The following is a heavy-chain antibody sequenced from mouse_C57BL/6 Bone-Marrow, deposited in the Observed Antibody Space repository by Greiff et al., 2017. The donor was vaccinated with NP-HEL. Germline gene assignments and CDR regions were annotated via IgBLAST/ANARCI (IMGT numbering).Heavy chain of an antibody. CDR1: GYTFTDYY. CDR2: INPNNGGT. V-gene: IGHV1-26*01. D-gene: IGHD1-1*01. Sequence: VQLQQSGPELVKPGASVKISCKASGYTFTDYYMNWVKQSHGKSLEWIGDINPNNGGTSYNQKFKGKATLTVDKSSSTAYMELRSLTSEDSAVYYCARREDYLFAYWGQGTLVTVSA. J-gene: IGHJ3*01. CDR3: ARREDYLFAY.